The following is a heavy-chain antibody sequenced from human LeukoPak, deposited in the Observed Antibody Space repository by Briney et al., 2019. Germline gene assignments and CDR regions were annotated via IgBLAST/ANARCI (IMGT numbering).Heavy chain of an antibody. CDR2: IRYDGSDK. CDR3: AKSLSAAGTALDY. V-gene: IGHV3-30*02. CDR1: GFTFSSYG. J-gene: IGHJ4*02. Sequence: QPGGSLRFSCAASGFTFSSYGMHWVRQAPGKGLEWVAFIRYDGSDKYYADSVKGRFTISRDNSKSTLYLQMNSLRAEDTAVYYCAKSLSAAGTALDYWGQGTLVTVSS. D-gene: IGHD6-13*01.